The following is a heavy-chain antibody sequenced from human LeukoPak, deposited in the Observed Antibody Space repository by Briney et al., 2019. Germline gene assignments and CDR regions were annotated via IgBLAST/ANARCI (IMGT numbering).Heavy chain of an antibody. CDR3: ARYTNGYDY. J-gene: IGHJ4*02. Sequence: GGSLRLSCAASGFTFSTYNMNWVRQAPGKGLEWVSSISSSSSYIYYADSLEGRFTISRDNAKNSLYLQMNSLRAEDTAVYYCARYTNGYDYWGQGTLVTVSS. CDR1: GFTFSTYN. CDR2: ISSSSSYI. V-gene: IGHV3-21*01. D-gene: IGHD2-8*01.